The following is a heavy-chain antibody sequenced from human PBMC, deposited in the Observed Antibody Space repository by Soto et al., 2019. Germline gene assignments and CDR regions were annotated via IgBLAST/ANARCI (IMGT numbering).Heavy chain of an antibody. CDR3: ARPGYSNYGPGVDV. CDR2: IDSDGSTT. J-gene: IGHJ6*02. V-gene: IGHV3-74*01. D-gene: IGHD4-4*01. CDR1: GFTLSVYW. Sequence: EVQLVESGGGLVQPGGSLRLSCVASGFTLSVYWMHWVRQAPGKGLVWVSRIDSDGSTTSYADSVKGRFTISRDNAKRTQSPQMTSLSAEDTAVYYCARPGYSNYGPGVDVWGQGTTVTVSS.